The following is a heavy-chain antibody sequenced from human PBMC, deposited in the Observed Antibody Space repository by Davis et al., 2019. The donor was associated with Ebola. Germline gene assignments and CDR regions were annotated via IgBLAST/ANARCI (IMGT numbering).Heavy chain of an antibody. V-gene: IGHV3-64*01. CDR1: GFTFGDYA. CDR2: ISSNGGST. CDR3: ARTLGPAYFDY. J-gene: IGHJ4*02. Sequence: PGGSLRLSCTASGFTFGDYAMSWVRQAPGKGLEYVSAISSNGGSTYYANSVKGRFTISRDNSKNTLYLQMGSLRAEDMAVYYCARTLGPAYFDYWGQGTLVTVSS.